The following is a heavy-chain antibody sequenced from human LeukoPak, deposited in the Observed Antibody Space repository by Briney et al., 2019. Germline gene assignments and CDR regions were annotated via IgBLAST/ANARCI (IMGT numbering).Heavy chain of an antibody. CDR2: IYPGDSDT. Sequence: GESLKISCMGSGYSFTSYWICCVRQMPGKGLGWMVIIYPGDSDTRYSPSFQGQVTISADKSISTAYLQWSSLKASDTAMYYCARQGSSRVFDYWGQGTLVTVSS. V-gene: IGHV5-51*01. CDR1: GYSFTSYW. D-gene: IGHD6-13*01. CDR3: ARQGSSRVFDY. J-gene: IGHJ4*02.